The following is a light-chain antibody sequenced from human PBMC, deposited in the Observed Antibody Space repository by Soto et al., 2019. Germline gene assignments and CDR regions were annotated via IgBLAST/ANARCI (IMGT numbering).Light chain of an antibody. CDR2: DVS. CDR1: QIVSDY. CDR3: QQRSQEFT. J-gene: IGKJ3*01. Sequence: DIVLTQSPATLSLSPGERATLFCRASQIVSDYLAWYQQKPGQAPRLLIYDVSNRATGIPARFSGSGYGTDFTLTISSLEPEDFAVYYCQQRSQEFTFGPGTKVDIK. V-gene: IGKV3-11*01.